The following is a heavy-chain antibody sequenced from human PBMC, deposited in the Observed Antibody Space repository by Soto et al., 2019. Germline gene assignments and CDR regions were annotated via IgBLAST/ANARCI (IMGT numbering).Heavy chain of an antibody. CDR1: GFMFSNHG. CDR2: IWSDGNNR. D-gene: IGHD1-1*01. J-gene: IGHJ4*02. Sequence: QVQLVESGGGVVQPGRSLRLSCAASGFMFSNHGMHWVRQAPGKGLEWVAVIWSDGNNRYYADSVKGRFTISRDNSKNLVHLQMNSLRAEVTAVYYCVRVDNWNDAVSDYWGQGTLVTVSS. V-gene: IGHV3-33*01. CDR3: VRVDNWNDAVSDY.